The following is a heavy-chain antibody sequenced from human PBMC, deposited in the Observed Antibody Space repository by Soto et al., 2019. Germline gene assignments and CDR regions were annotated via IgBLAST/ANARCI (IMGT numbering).Heavy chain of an antibody. V-gene: IGHV3-30-3*01. Sequence: QVQLVESGGGVVQPGRSLRLSCAASGFTFSSFAMHWVRQAPGKGLECLAVISSDVVNYYYAESVKGRFTISRDNSKNTLYLQMNSLRNEDTAVSSCARGGAWTPEGLGYWGQGTLVTVS. CDR2: ISSDVVNY. CDR3: ARGGAWTPEGLGY. J-gene: IGHJ4*02. CDR1: GFTFSSFA. D-gene: IGHD2-15*01.